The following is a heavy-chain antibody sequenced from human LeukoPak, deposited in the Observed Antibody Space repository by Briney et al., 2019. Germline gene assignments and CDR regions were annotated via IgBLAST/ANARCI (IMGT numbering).Heavy chain of an antibody. Sequence: GGSLRLSREVSGFTFSNYAMNWVRQAPGKGLEWVSSISESGDTTDYADPVKGRFTISRDNSKDTLYLQMNSLRAEDTAIYFCAKQYLDANWGQGTLVTVSS. J-gene: IGHJ4*02. V-gene: IGHV3-23*01. CDR1: GFTFSNYA. CDR2: ISESGDTT. D-gene: IGHD2-2*01. CDR3: AKQYLDAN.